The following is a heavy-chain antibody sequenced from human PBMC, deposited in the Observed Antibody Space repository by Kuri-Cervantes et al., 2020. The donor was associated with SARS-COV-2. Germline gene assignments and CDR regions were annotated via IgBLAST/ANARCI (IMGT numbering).Heavy chain of an antibody. Sequence: ESLKISCAVYGGSFSGYYWSWIRQPPGKGLEWIGEINHSGSTNYNPSLKSRVTVSVDTSKNQFSLKLSSVTAADTAVYYCARDYCSGGSCHNWFDPWGQGTTVTVSS. CDR1: GGSFSGYY. V-gene: IGHV4-34*01. J-gene: IGHJ5*01. D-gene: IGHD2-15*01. CDR3: ARDYCSGGSCHNWFDP. CDR2: INHSGST.